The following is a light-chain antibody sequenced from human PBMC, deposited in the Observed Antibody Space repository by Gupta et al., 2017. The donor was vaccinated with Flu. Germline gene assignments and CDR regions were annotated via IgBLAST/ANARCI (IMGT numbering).Light chain of an antibody. V-gene: IGLV1-40*01. J-gene: IGLJ3*02. CDR3: QSYDTSRTSWV. CDR1: SSNFGSDCD. CDR2: DNR. Sequence: VTISCTGTSSNFGSDCDAHWYRQQPGTAPKLLIYDNRHRPSGVPGRVSGSRSGTSASLAISGLQAEDEGDYYCQSYDTSRTSWVFGGGTKLTVL.